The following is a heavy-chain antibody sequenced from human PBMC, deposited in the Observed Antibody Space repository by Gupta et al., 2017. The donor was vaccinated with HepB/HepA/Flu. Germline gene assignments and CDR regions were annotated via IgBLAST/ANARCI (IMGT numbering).Heavy chain of an antibody. J-gene: IGHJ5*02. CDR3: AKDMPYYDFWSGYFWFDP. Sequence: EVQLVESGGGVVQPGGSLRLSCAASGFTFDDYAMHWVRQAPGKGLEWVSLISGDGGSTYYADSVKGRFTISRDNSKNSLYLQMNSLRTEDTALYYCAKDMPYYDFWSGYFWFDPWGQGTLVTVSS. V-gene: IGHV3-43*02. D-gene: IGHD3-3*01. CDR1: GFTFDDYA. CDR2: ISGDGGST.